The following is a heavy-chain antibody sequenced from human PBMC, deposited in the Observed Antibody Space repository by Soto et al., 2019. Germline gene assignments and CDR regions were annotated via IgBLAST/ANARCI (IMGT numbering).Heavy chain of an antibody. V-gene: IGHV3-23*01. CDR2: ISGSGGNT. D-gene: IGHD3-9*01. CDR3: ARDLDVLRYFDWLPGPYYYGMDV. CDR1: GITISSYP. J-gene: IGHJ6*02. Sequence: GGSLRLSCAASGITISSYPMSWVRQAPGKGLEWVSAISGSGGNTNYAQKLQGRVTMTTDTSTSTAYMELRSLRSDDTAVYYCARDLDVLRYFDWLPGPYYYGMDVWGQGTTVTVSS.